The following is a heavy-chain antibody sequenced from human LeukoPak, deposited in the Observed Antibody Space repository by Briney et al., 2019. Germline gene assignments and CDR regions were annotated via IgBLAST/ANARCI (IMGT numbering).Heavy chain of an antibody. D-gene: IGHD3-3*01. CDR2: IYSGGST. J-gene: IGHJ6*02. V-gene: IGHV3-66*01. Sequence: GGSLRLSCAASGFTASSNYMSWVRQAPGKGLEWVSVIYSGGSTYYADSVKGRFTISRDNSKNTLYLQMNSLRAEDTAVYYCARGSDFWSGYVYGMDVWGQGTTVTVSS. CDR3: ARGSDFWSGYVYGMDV. CDR1: GFTASSNY.